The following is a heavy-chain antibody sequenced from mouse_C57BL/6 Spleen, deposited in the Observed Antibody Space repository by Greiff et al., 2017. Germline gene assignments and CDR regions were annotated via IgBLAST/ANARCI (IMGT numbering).Heavy chain of an antibody. Sequence: QVQLQQSGAELVRPGASVTLSCKASGYTFTDYEMHWVKQTPVHGLEWIGAIDPATGGTAYNQKFKGKAILTADKSSSTAYMELRSLTSEDSAVYYCTRRGLYYYAMDYWGQGTSVTVSS. CDR3: TRRGLYYYAMDY. V-gene: IGHV1-15*01. CDR1: GYTFTDYE. D-gene: IGHD2-4*01. CDR2: IDPATGGT. J-gene: IGHJ4*01.